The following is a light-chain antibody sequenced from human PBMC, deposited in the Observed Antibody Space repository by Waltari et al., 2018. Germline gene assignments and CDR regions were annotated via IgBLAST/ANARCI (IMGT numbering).Light chain of an antibody. V-gene: IGKV1-39*01. J-gene: IGKJ5*01. CDR1: QNINKY. CDR2: AAS. Sequence: DIQMTQFPSSLSAAVGDRVTITCRASQNINKYLNWYQHKPGKAPKLLIYAASSLLSGVPSRLSGSGSGTDFTLTISSLQPEDFATYYCQQSYSTPQSTFGQGTRLQIK. CDR3: QQSYSTPQST.